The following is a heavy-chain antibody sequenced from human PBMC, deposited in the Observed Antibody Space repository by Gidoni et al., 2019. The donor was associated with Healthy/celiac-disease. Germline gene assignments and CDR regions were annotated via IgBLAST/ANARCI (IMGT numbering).Heavy chain of an antibody. CDR3: ARRQRSSYSSPAE. CDR1: GGSFSGYY. V-gene: IGHV4-34*01. CDR2: INHSGST. J-gene: IGHJ4*02. D-gene: IGHD6-13*01. Sequence: QVQLQQWGAGLLKPSETLSLTCAVYGGSFSGYYWSWIRQPPGKGLAWIGEINHSGSTNYNPSLKSRVTISVDTSKNQFSLKLSSVTAADTAVYYCARRQRSSYSSPAEWGQGTLVTVSS.